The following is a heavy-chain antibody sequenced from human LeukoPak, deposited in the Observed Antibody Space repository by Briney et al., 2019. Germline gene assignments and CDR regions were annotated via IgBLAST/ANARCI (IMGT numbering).Heavy chain of an antibody. J-gene: IGHJ4*02. CDR2: IKQDGSEK. D-gene: IGHD6-19*01. V-gene: IGHV3-7*04. Sequence: PGGSLRLSCAASGFTVSTNYMNWVRQAPGKGLEWVANIKQDGSEKYCVDSVKGRFTISRDNAKKSLYLQMNSLRAEDTAVYYCARGRSGWYIYFDYWGQGTLVTVSS. CDR3: ARGRSGWYIYFDY. CDR1: GFTVSTNY.